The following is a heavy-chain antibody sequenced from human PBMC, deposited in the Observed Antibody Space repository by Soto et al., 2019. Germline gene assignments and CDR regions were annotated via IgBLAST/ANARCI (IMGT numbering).Heavy chain of an antibody. Sequence: QVQLVQSGAEVKKPGSSVKVSCKASGGTFSGYAISWVRQAPGPGLEWRGGIIPISGTATYAQKFQGRVNITADVSTSTAYMELSSLTSEDTAGFYCARERGYSYVNGPSCFDPWGQGTLVTVSS. CDR3: ARERGYSYVNGPSCFDP. D-gene: IGHD5-18*01. J-gene: IGHJ5*02. CDR2: IIPISGTA. CDR1: GGTFSGYA. V-gene: IGHV1-69*12.